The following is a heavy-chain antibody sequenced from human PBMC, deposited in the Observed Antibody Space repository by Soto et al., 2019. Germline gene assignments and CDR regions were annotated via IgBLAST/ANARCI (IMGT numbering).Heavy chain of an antibody. V-gene: IGHV4-4*02. CDR3: ARENHFSRNWYYDX. CDR1: TASIGSNNW. Sequence: SETLSLTCGFPTASIGSNNWWSWVRQPPGKGLEWIGQISQSGTTNYSPSLRSRVTMSVEMSKNQFSLKMTSMTAADTAVYFCARENHFSRNWYYDXWGRGTLVTVSS. J-gene: IGHJ2*01. CDR2: ISQSGTT.